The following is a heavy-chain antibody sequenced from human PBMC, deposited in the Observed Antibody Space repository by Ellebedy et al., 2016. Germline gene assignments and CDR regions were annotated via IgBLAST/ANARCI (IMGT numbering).Heavy chain of an antibody. D-gene: IGHD3-22*01. CDR1: GGTFSSYA. CDR3: AREDSSGYSLGDAFDI. Sequence: SAKVSCXASGGTFSSYAISWVRQAPGQGLEWMGGIIPIFGTANYAQKFQGRVTITADESTSTAYMELSSLRSEDTAVYYCAREDSSGYSLGDAFDIWGQGTMVTVSS. J-gene: IGHJ3*02. CDR2: IIPIFGTA. V-gene: IGHV1-69*13.